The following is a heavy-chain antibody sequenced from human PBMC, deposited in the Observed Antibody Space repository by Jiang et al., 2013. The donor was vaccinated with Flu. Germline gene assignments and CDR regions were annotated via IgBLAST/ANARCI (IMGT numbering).Heavy chain of an antibody. CDR3: ARRRASGEFVY. J-gene: IGHJ4*02. CDR1: GGSLRSYY. V-gene: IGHV4-59*08. D-gene: IGHD3-10*01. Sequence: LLKPSETLSLKCTVSGGSLRSYYWSWIRQAPGKGLEWIGYIFYSGSTDDNPSLRSRVTISLDTSKNQFSLNLRSVTAADTAIYYCARRRASGEFVYWGQGILVTVSS. CDR2: IFYSGST.